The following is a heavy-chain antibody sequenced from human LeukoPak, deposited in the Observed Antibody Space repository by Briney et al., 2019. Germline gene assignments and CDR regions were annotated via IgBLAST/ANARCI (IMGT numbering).Heavy chain of an antibody. CDR3: ARDSNYHHYYHMDV. CDR1: GFDFSTFW. Sequence: GGSLRLSCVGYGFDFSTFWMSWVRQAPGKGLEWVANINQDGSEKNYVDSVRGRFTISRDKAEKSVYLQMNGLRAEDTAIYYYARDSNYHHYYHMDVWGKGTTVTVSS. V-gene: IGHV3-7*01. CDR2: INQDGSEK. J-gene: IGHJ6*03.